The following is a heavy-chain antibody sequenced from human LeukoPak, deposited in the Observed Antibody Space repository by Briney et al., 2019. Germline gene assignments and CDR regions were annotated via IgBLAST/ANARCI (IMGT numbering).Heavy chain of an antibody. J-gene: IGHJ4*02. Sequence: GGSQRLSCAASGFTFSSYSMNWVRQAPGKGLEWVSSISSSGSYIYYADSVKGRFTISRDNAKNSLYLQMNSLRAEDTAVYYCARDASRSRTVVTPDYWGQGTLVTVSS. V-gene: IGHV3-21*01. CDR3: ARDASRSRTVVTPDY. CDR1: GFTFSSYS. D-gene: IGHD4-23*01. CDR2: ISSSGSYI.